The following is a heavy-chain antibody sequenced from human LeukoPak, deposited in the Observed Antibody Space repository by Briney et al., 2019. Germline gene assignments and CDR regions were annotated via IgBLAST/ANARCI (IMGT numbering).Heavy chain of an antibody. D-gene: IGHD2-15*01. J-gene: IGHJ4*02. CDR1: GFTFDDYA. CDR3: AKVLRVVVVAAPDY. Sequence: GGSLRLSCAASGFTFDDYAMHWVRQAPGKGLEWVSGISWNSGSIGYADSVKGRFTISRDNAKNSLYLQMNSLRAEDTAVYYCAKVLRVVVVAAPDYWGQGTLVTVSS. V-gene: IGHV3-9*01. CDR2: ISWNSGSI.